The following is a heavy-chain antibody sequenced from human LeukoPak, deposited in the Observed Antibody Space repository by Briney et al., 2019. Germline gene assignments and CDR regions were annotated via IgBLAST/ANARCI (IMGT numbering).Heavy chain of an antibody. V-gene: IGHV4-39*01. CDR1: DDSVNSNGYY. CDR3: ARSTGLYFDY. J-gene: IGHJ4*02. D-gene: IGHD6-19*01. CDR2: VDYTGST. Sequence: PSETLSLTCTVSDDSVNSNGYYWGWIRQSAGKGLEWIGNVDYTGSTFYNPSLKSRLTISVDTSKILFSLELTSMTAADTAVYYCARSTGLYFDYWGQGTLVTVSS.